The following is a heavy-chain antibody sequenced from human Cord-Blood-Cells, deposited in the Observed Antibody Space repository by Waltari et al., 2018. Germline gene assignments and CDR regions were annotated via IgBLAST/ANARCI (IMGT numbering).Heavy chain of an antibody. V-gene: IGHV4-34*01. J-gene: IGHJ4*02. D-gene: IGHD3-22*01. CDR2: INHSGST. Sequence: QVQLQQWGAGLLKPSEPLSLTCAVYGGSFSGYYWTWIRQPPGKGLEWIGEINHSGSTNYNPSLKSRVTISVDTSKNQFSLKLSSVTAADTAVYYCARGRGNDSSGYYYVDYWGQGTLVTVSS. CDR1: GGSFSGYY. CDR3: ARGRGNDSSGYYYVDY.